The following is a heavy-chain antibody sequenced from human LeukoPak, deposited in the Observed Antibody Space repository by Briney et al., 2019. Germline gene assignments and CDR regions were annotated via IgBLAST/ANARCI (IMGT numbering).Heavy chain of an antibody. D-gene: IGHD6-6*01. Sequence: SETLSLTCTVSGGSISSCYWSWIRQSAGKGLEYIGRMYTSGSTNYNPSLKSRVTMSGDTSKNQFSLKLRSVIAADTAVYYCARDRGSSGFDYWGQGTLVTVS. V-gene: IGHV4-4*07. CDR2: MYTSGST. CDR3: ARDRGSSGFDY. J-gene: IGHJ4*02. CDR1: GGSISSCY.